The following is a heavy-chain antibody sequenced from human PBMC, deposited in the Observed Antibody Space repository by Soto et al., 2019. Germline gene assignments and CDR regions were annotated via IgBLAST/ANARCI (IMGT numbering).Heavy chain of an antibody. D-gene: IGHD6-19*01. CDR3: VKEGSGWYSRGCFDF. CDR1: GLTFSNFA. Sequence: GGSLRLSCAASGLTFSNFAMNWVRQAPGKGLEWVSNISDSGGSTYYADSVKGRFTISRDNSKNTLYLQMNSLRGRDTAIYYCVKEGSGWYSRGCFDFWGRGTMVTVSS. V-gene: IGHV3-23*01. J-gene: IGHJ3*01. CDR2: ISDSGGST.